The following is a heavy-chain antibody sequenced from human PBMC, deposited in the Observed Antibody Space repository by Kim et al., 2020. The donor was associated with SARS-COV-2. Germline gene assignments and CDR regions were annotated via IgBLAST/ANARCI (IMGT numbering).Heavy chain of an antibody. J-gene: IGHJ4*02. D-gene: IGHD3-10*01. CDR1: GFTFSSYS. CDR3: ARRGFSYGSGSYYNLREYYLGY. V-gene: IGHV3-21*01. CDR2: ISSSSSYI. Sequence: GGSLRLSCAASGFTFSSYSMNWVRQAPGKGLEWVSSISSSSSYIYYADSVKGRFTISRDNAKNSLYLQMNSLRAEDTAVYYCARRGFSYGSGSYYNLREYYLGYWGQGTLGTVSS.